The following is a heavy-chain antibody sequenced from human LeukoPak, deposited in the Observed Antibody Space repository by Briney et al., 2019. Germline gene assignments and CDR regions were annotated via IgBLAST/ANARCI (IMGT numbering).Heavy chain of an antibody. CDR1: GFTFDDYG. D-gene: IGHD2-21*02. CDR2: INWNSGST. J-gene: IGHJ4*02. CDR3: ARPAYCGGNCYYFPDY. V-gene: IGHV3-20*04. Sequence: GGSLRLSCAASGFTFDDYGMSWVRQAPGKGLEWVSGINWNSGSTGYADSVKGRFTISRDNAKNSLYLQMNSLRAEDTAVYYCARPAYCGGNCYYFPDYWGQGTLVTVSS.